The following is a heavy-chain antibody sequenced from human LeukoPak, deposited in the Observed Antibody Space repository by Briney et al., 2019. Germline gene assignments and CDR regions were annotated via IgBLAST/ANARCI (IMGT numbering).Heavy chain of an antibody. V-gene: IGHV3-74*01. CDR3: ARVFTGLYDILTGYPRVRATFDY. CDR2: INSDGSST. J-gene: IGHJ4*02. CDR1: GFTFSSYW. D-gene: IGHD3-9*01. Sequence: GGSLRLSCAASGFTFSSYWMHWVRQAPGKGLVWVSRINSDGSSTSYADSVKGRFTISRDNAKNTLYLQMNSLRAEDTAVYYCARVFTGLYDILTGYPRVRATFDYWGQGTLVTVSS.